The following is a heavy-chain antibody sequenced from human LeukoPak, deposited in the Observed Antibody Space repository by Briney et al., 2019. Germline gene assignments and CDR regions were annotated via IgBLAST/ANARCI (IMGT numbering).Heavy chain of an antibody. J-gene: IGHJ6*02. CDR3: ARDGGRDGYPWNYYYYGMDV. V-gene: IGHV3-64*04. CDR2: IFTNAHIT. CDR1: GFTFSNYP. Sequence: PGGSLRLSCSASGFTFSNYPMHWVRQAPGKGLEYVANIFTNAHITAYAASVKGRYTTSRDNAKNTLYLQMNSLRAEDTAVYYCARDGGRDGYPWNYYYYGMDVWGQGTTVTVSS. D-gene: IGHD5-24*01.